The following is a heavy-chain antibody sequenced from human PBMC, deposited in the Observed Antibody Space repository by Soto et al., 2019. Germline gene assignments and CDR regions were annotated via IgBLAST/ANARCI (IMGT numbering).Heavy chain of an antibody. J-gene: IGHJ3*02. CDR3: AKDLDIVVVVAATDAFDI. Sequence: GGSLRLSCAASGFTFSSYAMSWVRQAPGKGLEWVSAISGSGGSTYYADSVKGRFTISRDNYKNTLYLQMNSLRAEDTAVYYCAKDLDIVVVVAATDAFDIWGQGTMVTVSS. CDR2: ISGSGGST. V-gene: IGHV3-23*01. CDR1: GFTFSSYA. D-gene: IGHD2-15*01.